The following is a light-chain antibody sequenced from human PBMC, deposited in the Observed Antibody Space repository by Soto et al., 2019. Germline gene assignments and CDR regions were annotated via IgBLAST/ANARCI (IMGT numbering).Light chain of an antibody. CDR2: GNS. V-gene: IGLV1-40*01. CDR3: QSYDSSLSAFYV. CDR1: SSNIGAGYD. Sequence: SVLTQPPSVSGAPGQRVTISCTGSSSNIGAGYDVHWYQQLPGTAPKLLIYGNSNRPSGVPDRFSGSKSGTSASLAITGLQAEDEADYYCQSYDSSLSAFYVFGTGTKVIVL. J-gene: IGLJ1*01.